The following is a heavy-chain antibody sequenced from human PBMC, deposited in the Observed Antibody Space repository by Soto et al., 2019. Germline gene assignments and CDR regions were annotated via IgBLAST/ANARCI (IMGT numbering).Heavy chain of an antibody. D-gene: IGHD2-2*01. V-gene: IGHV3-53*01. CDR2: IYSGGST. Sequence: EVQLVESGGGLIQPGGSLRLSCEASGFTVSSNYMSWVRQAPGKGLEWVSVIYSGGSTYYADSVKGRFTISRDNSKNTLYLQMNSLRAEDTAVYYCARGLDTTRYYYYGMDVWGQGTTVTVSS. CDR3: ARGLDTTRYYYYGMDV. J-gene: IGHJ6*02. CDR1: GFTVSSNY.